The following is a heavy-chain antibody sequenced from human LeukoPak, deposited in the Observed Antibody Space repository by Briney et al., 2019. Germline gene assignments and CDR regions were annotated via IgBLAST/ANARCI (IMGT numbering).Heavy chain of an antibody. J-gene: IGHJ4*02. V-gene: IGHV3-49*04. Sequence: GGSLRLSCTASGFTFGDYAMSWVRQAPGKGLEWVGFIRSKAYGGTTEYAASVKGRFTISRDDSKSIAYLQMNSLKTEDTAVYYCTSQCSGGSCYSVDKTYYFDYWGQGTLVTVSS. CDR3: TSQCSGGSCYSVDKTYYFDY. D-gene: IGHD2-15*01. CDR2: IRSKAYGGTT. CDR1: GFTFGDYA.